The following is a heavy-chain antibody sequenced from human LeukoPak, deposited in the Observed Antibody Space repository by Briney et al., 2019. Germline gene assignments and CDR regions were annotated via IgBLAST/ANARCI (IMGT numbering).Heavy chain of an antibody. Sequence: GESLKISCKGSGYSFTSYWISWVRQMPGKGLEWMGIIYPGDSDTRYSPSFQGQVTISADKSISTAFLQWSGLKASDTAMYYCARRCISTACFDSWGQGALVTVSS. CDR1: GYSFTSYW. CDR2: IYPGDSDT. J-gene: IGHJ4*02. CDR3: ARRCISTACFDS. D-gene: IGHD2-2*01. V-gene: IGHV5-51*01.